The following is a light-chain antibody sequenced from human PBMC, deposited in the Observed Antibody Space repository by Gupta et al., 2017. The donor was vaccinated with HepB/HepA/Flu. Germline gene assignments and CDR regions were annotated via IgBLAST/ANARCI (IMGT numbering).Light chain of an antibody. Sequence: GKAPKVIIYDVSRRPSGVPDRFSGSKSGNTASLTISGLQAEDEADYHCCVFADHSGGYWVFGGGTKLTVL. CDR3: CVFADHSGGYWV. CDR2: DVS. J-gene: IGLJ3*02. V-gene: IGLV2-11*01.